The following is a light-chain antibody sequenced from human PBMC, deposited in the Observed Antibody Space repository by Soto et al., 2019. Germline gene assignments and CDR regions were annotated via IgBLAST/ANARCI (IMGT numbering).Light chain of an antibody. CDR2: GAS. V-gene: IGKV3-20*01. J-gene: IGKJ5*01. Sequence: EIVMTQSPATLSVSPGERATLFCRASQSITSNLAWYQQKPGQAPRLLIYGASTRATGIPDRFSGSGSGTDFTLTISRLEPEDFAVYYCQQYGSSPMTFGQGTRLEIK. CDR3: QQYGSSPMT. CDR1: QSITSN.